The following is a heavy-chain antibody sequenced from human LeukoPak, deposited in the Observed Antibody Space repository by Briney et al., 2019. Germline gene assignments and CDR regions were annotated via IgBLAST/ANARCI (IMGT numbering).Heavy chain of an antibody. Sequence: ASVKVSCKASGYTFTSYYMHWVRQAPGQGLEWMGIINPSGGSTSYAQKFQGRVTMTRDMSTSTVYMELSSLRSEDTAVYYCARDSCSGGSCYVPPRAVTTPQPFDYWGQGTLVTVSS. CDR1: GYTFTSYY. CDR3: ARDSCSGGSCYVPPRAVTTPQPFDY. J-gene: IGHJ4*02. D-gene: IGHD2-15*01. CDR2: INPSGGST. V-gene: IGHV1-46*01.